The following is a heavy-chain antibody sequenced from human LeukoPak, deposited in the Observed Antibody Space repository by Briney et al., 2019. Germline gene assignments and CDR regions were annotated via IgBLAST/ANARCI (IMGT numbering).Heavy chain of an antibody. CDR2: ISGYNGNT. J-gene: IGHJ4*02. V-gene: IGHV1-18*01. CDR3: ARESSSWYSADC. D-gene: IGHD6-13*01. Sequence: ASVKVSCKASGGTFSSYGISWVRQAPGQGLEWMGWISGYNGNTNYAQKFQGRVTMTTDTSTSTAYMELRGLRSDDTAVYYCARESSSWYSADCWGQGTLVTVSS. CDR1: GGTFSSYG.